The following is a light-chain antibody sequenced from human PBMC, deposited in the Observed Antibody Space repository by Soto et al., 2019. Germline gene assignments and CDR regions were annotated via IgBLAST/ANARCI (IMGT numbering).Light chain of an antibody. J-gene: IGLJ3*02. CDR3: CSYAGSSTWV. Sequence: QSALTQPASVSGSPGQSITISCTGTSSGVGNYNLVSWYQQHPGKAPKLMIYEGTKRPSGVSDRFSGSKSGNTASLTISGLQAEDEADYYCCSYAGSSTWVFGGGTKLTVL. V-gene: IGLV2-23*01. CDR1: SSGVGNYNL. CDR2: EGT.